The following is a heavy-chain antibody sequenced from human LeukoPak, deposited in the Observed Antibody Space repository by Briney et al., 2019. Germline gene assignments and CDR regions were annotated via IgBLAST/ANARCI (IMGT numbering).Heavy chain of an antibody. CDR1: GVSFSGYY. CDR2: INHSGST. J-gene: IGHJ4*02. Sequence: SETLCLACAVYGVSFSGYYWSWIRQPPGRGLEWIGEINHSGSTNYNPSLKSRVTISVDTSKNQFSLKLSSVTAADTAVYYCARGGLRYFDWLHRSYYFDYWGQGTLVTVSS. D-gene: IGHD3-9*01. V-gene: IGHV4-34*01. CDR3: ARGGLRYFDWLHRSYYFDY.